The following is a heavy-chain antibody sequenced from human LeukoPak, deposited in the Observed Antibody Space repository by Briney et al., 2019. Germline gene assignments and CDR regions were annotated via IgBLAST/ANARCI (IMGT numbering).Heavy chain of an antibody. Sequence: SETLSLTCTVSGGSISSNYWSWIRQPPGKGLEWIGSIYYSGSTYYNPSLKSRVTISVDTSKNQFSLKLSSVTAADTAVYYCARHAYYYDSSGYYFDYWGQGTLVTVSS. CDR2: IYYSGST. CDR1: GGSISSNY. J-gene: IGHJ4*02. V-gene: IGHV4-59*05. CDR3: ARHAYYYDSSGYYFDY. D-gene: IGHD3-22*01.